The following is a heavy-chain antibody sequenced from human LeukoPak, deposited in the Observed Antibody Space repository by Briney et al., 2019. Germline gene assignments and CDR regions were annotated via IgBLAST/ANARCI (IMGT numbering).Heavy chain of an antibody. CDR3: ARSRWLHEALDY. J-gene: IGHJ4*02. D-gene: IGHD5-24*01. Sequence: PSETLSLTCTVSGGSISSYYWSWIRQPAGKGLEWIGYIYYSGSTNYNPSLKSRVTISVDTSKNQFSLKLSSVTAADTAVYYCARSRWLHEALDYWGQGTLVTVSS. CDR2: IYYSGST. CDR1: GGSISSYY. V-gene: IGHV4-59*08.